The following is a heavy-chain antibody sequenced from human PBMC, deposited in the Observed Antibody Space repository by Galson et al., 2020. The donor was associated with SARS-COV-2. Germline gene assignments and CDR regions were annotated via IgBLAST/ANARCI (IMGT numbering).Heavy chain of an antibody. CDR1: GFTLSTNDGVG. Sequence: SGPTLVKPTQTLTLTCTFSGFTLSTNDGVGVGWIRQPPGKALEWLALIYWNDDKRYSPSLKSRLTITKDTSKNQVVLTMTNMDPVDTATYYCAHTDLTATGTSFDYWGQGTLVTVFS. J-gene: IGHJ4*02. D-gene: IGHD6-13*01. CDR3: AHTDLTATGTSFDY. CDR2: IYWNDDK. V-gene: IGHV2-5*01.